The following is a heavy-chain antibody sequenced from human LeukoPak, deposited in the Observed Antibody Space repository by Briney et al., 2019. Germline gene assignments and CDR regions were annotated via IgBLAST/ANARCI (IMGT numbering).Heavy chain of an antibody. J-gene: IGHJ4*01. Sequence: PGRSLRLSCAASGFTFSSYAMHWVRQAPGKGLGWVAVISYDGSNKYYADSVKGRFTISRDNSKNTLYLQMNSLRAEDTAVYYCARDRIVVVVAAPLYWGHGTLVTVSS. V-gene: IGHV3-30-3*01. CDR1: GFTFSSYA. D-gene: IGHD2-15*01. CDR2: ISYDGSNK. CDR3: ARDRIVVVVAAPLY.